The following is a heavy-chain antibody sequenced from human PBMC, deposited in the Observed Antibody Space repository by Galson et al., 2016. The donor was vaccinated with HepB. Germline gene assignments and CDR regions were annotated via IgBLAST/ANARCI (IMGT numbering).Heavy chain of an antibody. J-gene: IGHJ4*02. CDR1: GFTFSTYD. V-gene: IGHV3-21*06. CDR2: ISRGGDDK. D-gene: IGHD2-2*01. CDR3: ARGLRLRDSNVVVPPAPDY. Sequence: SLRLSCAASGFTFSTYDMSWVRQAPGKGLEWVSFISRGGDDKYYTDSLRGRFTISRDDAENSLYLQINSLTVEDTAVYYCARGLRLRDSNVVVPPAPDYWGQGTLVTVSS.